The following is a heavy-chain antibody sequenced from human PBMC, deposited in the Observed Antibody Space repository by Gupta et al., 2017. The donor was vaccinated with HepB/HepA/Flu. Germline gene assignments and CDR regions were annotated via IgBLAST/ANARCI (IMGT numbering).Heavy chain of an antibody. Sequence: EVQLLESGGGLVQPGGSLRTPRVASGFTVYTYAMSWVRQAPGKGLEWVSTSGTGGNTYYADSVKGRFTISRDNSMSTLYLQMNSLRAEDTAVYYCAKRYCSGAACFSLVDHWGQGTLVTVSS. CDR3: AKRYCSGAACFSLVDH. D-gene: IGHD2-15*01. V-gene: IGHV3-23*01. J-gene: IGHJ4*02. CDR1: GFTVYTYA. CDR2: SGTGGNT.